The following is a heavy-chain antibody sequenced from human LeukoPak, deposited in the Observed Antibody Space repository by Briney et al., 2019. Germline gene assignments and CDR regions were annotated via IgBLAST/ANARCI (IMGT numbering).Heavy chain of an antibody. J-gene: IGHJ4*02. CDR2: ISSSSSYI. CDR3: ARAYGDYPFDY. V-gene: IGHV3-21*05. D-gene: IGHD4-17*01. CDR1: GFTFSSYS. Sequence: GGSLRLSCAASGFTFSSYSMNWVRQAPGKGLEWVSYISSSSSYIYYADSVKGRFTISRDNAKNSLYLQMNSLRAEDTAVYYCARAYGDYPFDYWGQGTLVTVSS.